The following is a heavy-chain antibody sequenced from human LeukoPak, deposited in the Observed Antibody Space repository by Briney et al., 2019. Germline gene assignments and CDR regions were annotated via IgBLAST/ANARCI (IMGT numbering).Heavy chain of an antibody. CDR1: GSTFPSNG. Sequence: ASVKVSCKSSGSTFPSNGISWVRRAPGQGLEWMGWISAYNGNTNYAQKFQGRVTMTSDTSTSTAYMELRSLRSDDTAVYYCARDSRYDEGYWGQGTLVTVSS. CDR3: ARDSRYDEGY. D-gene: IGHD5-12*01. V-gene: IGHV1-18*01. CDR2: ISAYNGNT. J-gene: IGHJ4*02.